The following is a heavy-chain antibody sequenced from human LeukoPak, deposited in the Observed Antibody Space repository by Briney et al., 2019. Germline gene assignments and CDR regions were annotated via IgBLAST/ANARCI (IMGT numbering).Heavy chain of an antibody. V-gene: IGHV3-23*01. CDR1: GFPFNSNA. CDR2: IGDSGGNT. CDR3: AKYRGFGDSYDS. J-gene: IGHJ4*02. Sequence: PGGSLRLSCAASGFPFNSNAMSWVRQAPGKGLEWGSSIGDSGGNTYYADSVKGRFTISRDNSKNTLYLQMNSLRAEDTAVYYCAKYRGFGDSYDSWGQGTLVTVSS. D-gene: IGHD3-10*01.